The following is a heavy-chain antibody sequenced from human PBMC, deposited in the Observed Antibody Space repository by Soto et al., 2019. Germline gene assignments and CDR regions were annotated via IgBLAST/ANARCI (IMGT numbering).Heavy chain of an antibody. CDR1: GDSMSDYS. Sequence: SETLSLTCAVSGDSMSDYSWSWIRQPPGQGLEWIGYFYYTGSTNYNLSLRSRVTISADTSKNQFSLNLRSVTAADTAVYYCARGPGSSSYHCYSHLVSGQLTLDI. D-gene: IGHD2-15*01. J-gene: IGHJ3*02. CDR2: FYYTGST. V-gene: IGHV4-59*01. CDR3: ARGPGSSSYHCYSHLVSGQLTLDI.